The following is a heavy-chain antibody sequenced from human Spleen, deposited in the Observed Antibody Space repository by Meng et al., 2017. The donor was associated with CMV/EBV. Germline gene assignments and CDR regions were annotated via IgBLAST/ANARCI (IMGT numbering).Heavy chain of an antibody. J-gene: IGHJ5*02. V-gene: IGHV4-39*07. CDR2: IYYSGST. CDR3: ARDAWNDRSFGP. Sequence: VSGGSISSSSYYWGWIRQPPGKGLEWIGSIYYSGSTYYNPSLKSRVTISVDTSKNQFSLKLSSVTAADTAVYYCARDAWNDRSFGPWGQGTLVTVSS. D-gene: IGHD1-1*01. CDR1: GGSISSSSYY.